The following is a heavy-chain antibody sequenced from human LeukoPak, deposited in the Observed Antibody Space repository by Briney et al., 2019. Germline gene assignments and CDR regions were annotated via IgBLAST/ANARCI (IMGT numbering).Heavy chain of an antibody. J-gene: IGHJ2*01. CDR1: RFTFSSYW. D-gene: IGHD1-1*01. CDR2: INTDGSTT. V-gene: IGHV3-74*01. Sequence: PGGSLRLSCAASRFTFSSYWMHWVRQAPGKGLVWVSRINTDGSTTSYADSVKGRFTISRDNAKNTLYLQMNSLRAEDTAVYYCARGTTWWGPNDLWGRGTLVTVSS. CDR3: ARGTTWWGPNDL.